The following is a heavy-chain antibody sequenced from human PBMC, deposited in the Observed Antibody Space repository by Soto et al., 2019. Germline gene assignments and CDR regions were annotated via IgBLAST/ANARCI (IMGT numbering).Heavy chain of an antibody. V-gene: IGHV4-39*01. CDR1: GGSISSFTYY. CDR2: VYYNENT. CDR3: ARHGSN. J-gene: IGHJ4*02. Sequence: SETLSLTCSVSGGSISSFTYYWGWIRQPPGKGLEWIGTVYYNENTYYNPSLKSRVTISVDTSKNQFSLKLTSVTAADTAVYYCARHGSNWGQGTLVTVSS.